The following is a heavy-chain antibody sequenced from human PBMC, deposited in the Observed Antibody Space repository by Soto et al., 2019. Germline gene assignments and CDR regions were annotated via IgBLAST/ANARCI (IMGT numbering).Heavy chain of an antibody. D-gene: IGHD5-18*01. J-gene: IGHJ5*02. V-gene: IGHV1-3*01. CDR1: GYTFTSYA. CDR3: ARAKNTAMVSCFDP. Sequence: GASVKVSCKASGYTFTSYAMHWVRQAPGQRLEWMGWINAGNGNTKYSQKFQGRVTITRDTSASTAYMELSSLRSEDTAVYYCARAKNTAMVSCFDPWGQGTLVTVSS. CDR2: INAGNGNT.